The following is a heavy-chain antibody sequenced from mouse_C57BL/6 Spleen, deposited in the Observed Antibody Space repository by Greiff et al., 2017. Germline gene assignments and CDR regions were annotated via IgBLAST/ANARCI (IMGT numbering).Heavy chain of an antibody. J-gene: IGHJ2*01. Sequence: QVQLQQPGAELVRPGASVKLSCKASGYNFTGYWMHWVKQRPGRGLEWIGRIDPNSGGTKYNEKFKGKATLTADKPSSTAYRQLSSLTSEDAAVYYCARDYDGVYFDDWGQGTTLTVSS. D-gene: IGHD2-4*01. V-gene: IGHV1-72*01. CDR2: IDPNSGGT. CDR1: GYNFTGYW. CDR3: ARDYDGVYFDD.